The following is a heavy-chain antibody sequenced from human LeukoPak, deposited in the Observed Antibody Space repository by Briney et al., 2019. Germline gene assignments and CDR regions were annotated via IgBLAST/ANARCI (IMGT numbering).Heavy chain of an antibody. CDR1: GYSFTNYW. J-gene: IGHJ4*02. CDR2: IYPGDSDS. Sequence: GDSLKISCKGSGYSFTNYWIGWVRQMPGKGLEWMGIIYPGDSDSRYSPSFQGQVTISADKSINTAYLQWSSLKASDTAMYYCARVLFSDSGGCDYWGQGTLVTVSS. V-gene: IGHV5-51*01. CDR3: ARVLFSDSGGCDY. D-gene: IGHD3-22*01.